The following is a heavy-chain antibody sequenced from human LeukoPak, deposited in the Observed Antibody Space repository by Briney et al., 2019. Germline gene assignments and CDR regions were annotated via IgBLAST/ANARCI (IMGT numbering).Heavy chain of an antibody. CDR2: IYTSGST. V-gene: IGHV4-4*07. CDR1: GGSISSYY. J-gene: IGHJ4*02. D-gene: IGHD3-22*01. Sequence: SETLSLTCTVSGGSISSYYWSWIRQPAGKGLEWIGRIYTSGSTNYNPPLKSRVTMSVDTSKNQFSLKLSSVTAADTAVYYCAREYYYDSSGYYWEWGQGTLVTVSS. CDR3: AREYYYDSSGYYWE.